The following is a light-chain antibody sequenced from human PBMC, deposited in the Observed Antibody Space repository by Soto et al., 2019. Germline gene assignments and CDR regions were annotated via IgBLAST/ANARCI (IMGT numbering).Light chain of an antibody. V-gene: IGLV2-14*02. CDR1: SSDVGTYNL. Sequence: QSALTQPASVSGSPGQSITISCTGTSSDVGTYNLVSWYQQHPGKAPKLFIYDVSNRPSGVPNRFSGSKSGNTASLTISGLQAEDEAFYYCSSYTDTNTLVFGGGIKLTVL. CDR2: DVS. CDR3: SSYTDTNTLV. J-gene: IGLJ3*02.